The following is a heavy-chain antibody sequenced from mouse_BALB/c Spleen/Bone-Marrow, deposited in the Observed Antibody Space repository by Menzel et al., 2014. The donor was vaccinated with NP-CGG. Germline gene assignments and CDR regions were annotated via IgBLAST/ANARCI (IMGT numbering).Heavy chain of an antibody. D-gene: IGHD1-2*01. J-gene: IGHJ4*01. CDR1: GYAFTNYW. CDR2: IYPGSGNT. V-gene: IGHV1-63*01. CDR3: ARPQFISGRYYAMDY. Sequence: LVESGAELVRPGTSVKISCKASGYAFTNYWLDWVKQSPGHGLEWIGDIYPGSGNTYFNEKFKGKATLTADKSSSTAYMQLSSLTSEDSAVYFCARPQFISGRYYAMDYCGQATSVTVSS.